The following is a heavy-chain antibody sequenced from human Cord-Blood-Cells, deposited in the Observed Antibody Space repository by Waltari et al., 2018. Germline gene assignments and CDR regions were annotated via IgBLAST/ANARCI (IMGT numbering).Heavy chain of an antibody. CDR3: ARDKYSSSWFDY. Sequence: EVQLVESGGGLVKPGGSLRLSCAASGFTFSSYSMNWVRKAPGKGLGWVSYNSSSSSYRYYANEGKGRFTSARDNAKNSLCLQRNSLIAEDTAVYYCARDKYSSSWFDYWGQGTLVTVSS. CDR1: GFTFSSYS. J-gene: IGHJ4*02. V-gene: IGHV3-21*01. D-gene: IGHD6-13*01. CDR2: NSSSSSYR.